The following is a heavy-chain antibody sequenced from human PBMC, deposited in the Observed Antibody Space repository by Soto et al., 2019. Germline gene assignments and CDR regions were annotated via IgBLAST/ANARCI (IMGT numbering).Heavy chain of an antibody. CDR3: AKEKVGATRNYYYYYGMDV. CDR2: ISYDGSNK. CDR1: GFTFSSYG. D-gene: IGHD1-26*01. V-gene: IGHV3-30*18. Sequence: PGGSLRLSCAASGFTFSSYGMHWVRQAPGKGLEWVAVISYDGSNKYYADSVKGRFTISRDNSKNTLYLQMNSLRAEDTAVYYCAKEKVGATRNYYYYYGMDVWGQGTTVTVS. J-gene: IGHJ6*02.